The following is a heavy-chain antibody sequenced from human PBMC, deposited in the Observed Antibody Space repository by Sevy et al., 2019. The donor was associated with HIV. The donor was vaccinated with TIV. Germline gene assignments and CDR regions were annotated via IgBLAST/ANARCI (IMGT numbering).Heavy chain of an antibody. D-gene: IGHD6-19*01. CDR1: GFTFSDHY. V-gene: IGHV3-72*01. CDR2: IRNKANSYTT. J-gene: IGHJ4*02. CDR3: AKGGGGWYDY. Sequence: GGSLRLSCAASGFTFSDHYMDWVRQAPGKGLDWVGRIRNKANSYTTEYAASVRGRFTISRDDSNHSLYLQMNSLKTGDTAVYFCAKGGGGWYDYWGQGTLVTVSS.